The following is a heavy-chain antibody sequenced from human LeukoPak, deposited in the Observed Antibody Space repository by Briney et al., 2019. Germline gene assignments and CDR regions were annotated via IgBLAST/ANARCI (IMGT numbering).Heavy chain of an antibody. J-gene: IGHJ4*02. Sequence: GGSLRLSCSASGFKFGNYAMSWVRRAPGKRLEWISAITSSDGGAHYADSVKGRFTISRDNAKNSLYLQMNSLRAEDTAVYYCASFIGFDYWGQGTLVTVSS. V-gene: IGHV3-23*01. CDR3: ASFIGFDY. CDR1: GFKFGNYA. CDR2: ITSSDGGA.